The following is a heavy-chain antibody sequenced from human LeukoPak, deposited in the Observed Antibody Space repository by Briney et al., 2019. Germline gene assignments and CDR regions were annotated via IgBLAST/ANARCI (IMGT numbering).Heavy chain of an antibody. CDR1: GGSFSGYY. CDR3: ARDTYYDYIWEKWSGDAFDI. V-gene: IGHV4-34*01. D-gene: IGHD3-16*01. J-gene: IGHJ3*02. CDR2: INHSGST. Sequence: SETLSLTCAVYGGSFSGYYWSWIRQPPGKGLEWIGEINHSGSTNYNPSLKSRVTISVDTSKNQFSLKLSSVTAADTAVYYCARDTYYDYIWEKWSGDAFDIWGQGTMVTVSS.